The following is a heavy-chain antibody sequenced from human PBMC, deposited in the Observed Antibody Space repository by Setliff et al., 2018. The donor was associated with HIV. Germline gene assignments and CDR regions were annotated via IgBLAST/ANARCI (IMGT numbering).Heavy chain of an antibody. CDR2: IYYSGST. V-gene: IGHV4-59*01. CDR1: GGSISSYY. Sequence: PSETLSLTCAVSGGSISSYYWSWIRQSPGKGLEWIGYIYYSGSTNYNPSLKSRVTILVDTSKNQFSLKLNSVTAADTAVYYCARATFSSSWYPFDGFDIWGQGTMVTVSS. D-gene: IGHD6-13*01. J-gene: IGHJ3*02. CDR3: ARATFSSSWYPFDGFDI.